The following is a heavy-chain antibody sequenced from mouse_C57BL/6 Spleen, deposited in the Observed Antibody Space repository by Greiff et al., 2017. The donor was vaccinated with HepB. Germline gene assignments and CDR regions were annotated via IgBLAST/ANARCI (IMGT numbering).Heavy chain of an antibody. Sequence: EVQLQQSGPELVKPGASVKISCKASGYTFTDYYMNWVKQSHGKSLEWIGDINPNNGGTSYNQKFKGKATLTVDKSSSTAYMELRSLTSEDSAVYYCALYGNSLFDYWGQGTTLTVSS. J-gene: IGHJ2*01. D-gene: IGHD2-1*01. V-gene: IGHV1-26*01. CDR1: GYTFTDYY. CDR3: ALYGNSLFDY. CDR2: INPNNGGT.